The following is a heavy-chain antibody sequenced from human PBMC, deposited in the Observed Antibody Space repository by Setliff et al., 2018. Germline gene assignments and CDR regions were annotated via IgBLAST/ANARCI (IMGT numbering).Heavy chain of an antibody. J-gene: IGHJ4*02. V-gene: IGHV3-33*08. CDR2: IWGDGGTK. Sequence: GGSLRLSCAAAGFTFSTYRMHWVRQSPGKVLEWVAVIWGDGGTKYHADSVKGRVTMTRDTSISTAYMELSRLRSDDTAIYYCARKISVTGTIDYWGQGTLVTVSS. CDR3: ARKISVTGTIDY. D-gene: IGHD1-20*01. CDR1: GFTFSTYR.